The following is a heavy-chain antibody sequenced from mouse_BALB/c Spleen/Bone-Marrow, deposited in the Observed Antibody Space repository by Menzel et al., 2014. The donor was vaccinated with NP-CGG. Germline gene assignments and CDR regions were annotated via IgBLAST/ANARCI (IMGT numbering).Heavy chain of an antibody. CDR3: ARSRYGKGAMDY. CDR1: GYAFTNYL. J-gene: IGHJ4*01. Sequence: QVQLKQSGAELVRPGTSVKVSCKASGYAFTNYLIEGVKQRPGQGLEWIGVINPGSGGTNYNEKFKGKATLTADKSSSTAYMQLSSLTSDDSAVYFCARSRYGKGAMDYWGQGTSVTVSS. CDR2: INPGSGGT. D-gene: IGHD2-10*02. V-gene: IGHV1-54*01.